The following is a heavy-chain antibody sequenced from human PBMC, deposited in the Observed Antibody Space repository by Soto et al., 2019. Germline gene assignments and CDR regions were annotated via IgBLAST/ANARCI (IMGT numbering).Heavy chain of an antibody. Sequence: EVPLLESGGGLVQPGGSLRLSCAASGFTCSTYAMNWVRQAPGNGLEWVSAISGRGGSIHYADSVKGRFTISRDNSKNTLYLQMNSLRDEDTAVYHCVKRYWKGDVWGQGTTVTVSS. CDR1: GFTCSTYA. V-gene: IGHV3-23*01. CDR2: ISGRGGSI. D-gene: IGHD1-1*01. CDR3: VKRYWKGDV. J-gene: IGHJ6*02.